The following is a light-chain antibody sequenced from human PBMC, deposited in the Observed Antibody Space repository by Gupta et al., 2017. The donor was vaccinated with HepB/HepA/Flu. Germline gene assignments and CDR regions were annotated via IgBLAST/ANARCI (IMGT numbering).Light chain of an antibody. Sequence: EIVMTQSPATLSVSPGERATLSCRASQSVSSNLAWYQQKPGQAPRLLIYGASTRATGIPARFSGSGSVTEFTLTISSRQSEDFAVYYCQHYKNWPPWTFGQGTKVDIK. V-gene: IGKV3-15*01. CDR1: QSVSSN. CDR3: QHYKNWPPWT. J-gene: IGKJ1*01. CDR2: GAS.